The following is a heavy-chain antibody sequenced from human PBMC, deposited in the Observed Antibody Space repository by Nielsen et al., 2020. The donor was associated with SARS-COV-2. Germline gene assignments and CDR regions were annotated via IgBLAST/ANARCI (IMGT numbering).Heavy chain of an antibody. J-gene: IGHJ6*02. V-gene: IGHV3-30*04. Sequence: GGSLRLSCAASGFTFSSYAMHWVRQAPGKGLEWVAVISYDGSNKYYADSVKGRFTISRDNSKNTLYLQMNSLRAEDTAVYYCAREGQQQLVHSYYYYGMDVWGQGTTVTVSS. CDR1: GFTFSSYA. CDR2: ISYDGSNK. CDR3: AREGQQQLVHSYYYYGMDV. D-gene: IGHD6-13*01.